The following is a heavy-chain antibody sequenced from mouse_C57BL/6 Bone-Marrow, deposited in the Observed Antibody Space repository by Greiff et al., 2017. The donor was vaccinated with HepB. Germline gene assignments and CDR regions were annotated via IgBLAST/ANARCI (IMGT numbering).Heavy chain of an antibody. CDR3: ARPDGSDY. CDR1: GYTFTSYW. Sequence: VQLQQPGAELVKPGASVKLSCKASGYTFTSYWINWVKQRPGQGLEWIGDIYPGSGSTNYNEKFKSKATLTVDKSSSTAYMQLSSLTAEDSAVYYCARPDGSDYWGQGTTLTVSS. D-gene: IGHD1-1*01. CDR2: IYPGSGST. J-gene: IGHJ2*01. V-gene: IGHV1-55*01.